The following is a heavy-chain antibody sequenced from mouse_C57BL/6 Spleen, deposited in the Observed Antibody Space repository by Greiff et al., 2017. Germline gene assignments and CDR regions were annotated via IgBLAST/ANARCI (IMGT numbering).Heavy chain of an antibody. J-gene: IGHJ3*01. CDR3: ARKSYDYDGPWFAY. V-gene: IGHV1-9*01. CDR2: ILPGSGST. Sequence: QVQLKQSGAELMKPGASVKLSCKATGYTFPGYWIEWVKQRPGHGLEWIGEILPGSGSTNYNEKFKGKATFTADTSSNTAYMQLSSLTTEDSAIYYCARKSYDYDGPWFAYWGQGTLVTVSA. CDR1: GYTFPGYW. D-gene: IGHD2-4*01.